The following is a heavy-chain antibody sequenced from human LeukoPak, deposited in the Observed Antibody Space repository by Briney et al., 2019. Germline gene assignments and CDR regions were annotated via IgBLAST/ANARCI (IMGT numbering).Heavy chain of an antibody. D-gene: IGHD3-22*01. J-gene: IGHJ4*02. CDR1: GFTFSSYG. CDR2: IRYDGSNK. CDR3: AKDSGCRAYDSSGYHFDY. Sequence: GGSLRLSCAASGFTFSSYGMHWVRQAPAKELEWVAFIRYDGSNKYYADSVKGRFTISRDTSKNTLYLQMNSLRAEDTAVDYCAKDSGCRAYDSSGYHFDYWGQGTLVTVSS. V-gene: IGHV3-30*02.